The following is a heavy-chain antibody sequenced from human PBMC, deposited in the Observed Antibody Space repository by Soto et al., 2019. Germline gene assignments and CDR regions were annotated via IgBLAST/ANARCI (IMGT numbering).Heavy chain of an antibody. J-gene: IGHJ4*02. V-gene: IGHV4-59*11. CDR3: ARDSPTLDSSGYYPRGYFDY. Sequence: SDTLSLACPISSYYIGRRYCSWLRQPEGKGLKWIGYVSYSGNTNYIAALQSRVTISVDTSKNQFSLKLSSVTAADTAVYYCARDSPTLDSSGYYPRGYFDYWGQGTQVTVS. CDR2: VSYSGNT. CDR1: SYYIGRRY. D-gene: IGHD3-22*01.